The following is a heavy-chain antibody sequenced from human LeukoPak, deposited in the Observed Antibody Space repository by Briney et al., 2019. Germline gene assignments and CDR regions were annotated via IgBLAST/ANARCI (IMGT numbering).Heavy chain of an antibody. Sequence: SETLSLTCAVYGGSFSGYYWSWIRQPPGKGLEWIGEIIHSGSTNYNPSLKSRVTISVDPSKNQFSLKLSSVTAADTAVYYCAREFCSSTICTHYYYYYGMDVWGQGTTVTVSS. D-gene: IGHD2-2*01. J-gene: IGHJ6*02. CDR1: GGSFSGYY. CDR3: AREFCSSTICTHYYYYYGMDV. CDR2: IIHSGST. V-gene: IGHV4-34*12.